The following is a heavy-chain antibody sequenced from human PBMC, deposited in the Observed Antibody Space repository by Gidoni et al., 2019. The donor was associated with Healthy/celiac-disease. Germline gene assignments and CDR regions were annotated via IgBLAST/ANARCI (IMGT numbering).Heavy chain of an antibody. CDR2: IYYSGST. CDR1: GGSISSSSYY. D-gene: IGHD1-26*01. J-gene: IGHJ3*02. Sequence: QLQLQESGPGLVKPSETLSLTCTVSGGSISSSSYYWGWIRQPPGKGLEWIGSIYYSGSTYYNPSLKSRVTISVDTSKNQFSLKLSSVTAADTAVYYCAVGANPYDAFDIWGQGTMVTVSS. V-gene: IGHV4-39*01. CDR3: AVGANPYDAFDI.